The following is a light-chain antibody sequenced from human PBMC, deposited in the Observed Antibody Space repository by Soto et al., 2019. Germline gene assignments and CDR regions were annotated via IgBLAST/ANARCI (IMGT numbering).Light chain of an antibody. V-gene: IGKV1-9*01. Sequence: DIPLTQSPSFLSASVGDRVTITCQASQDINSHLAWYQQKPGKAPKLLIYSASTLQSGVPSRFSGSGSGTEFTLTISSLQPEDFVTYYCLQFKSYPLTVGGGTKVEIK. CDR1: QDINSH. J-gene: IGKJ4*01. CDR2: SAS. CDR3: LQFKSYPLT.